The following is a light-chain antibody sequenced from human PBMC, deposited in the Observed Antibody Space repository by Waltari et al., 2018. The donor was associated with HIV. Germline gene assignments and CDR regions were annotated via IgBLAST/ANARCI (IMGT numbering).Light chain of an antibody. J-gene: IGKJ1*01. V-gene: IGKV1-5*03. CDR3: MQYGSYFRT. Sequence: DLQMTQSPSTLSASVGDRVTITFRASQILDDWLAWYQQKPGKAPKLLIYRTSTRQTGVPPRFRGGGSGTDFTLIISGLQPDDFAAYYCMQYGSYFRTFGQGTRVDVK. CDR1: QILDDW. CDR2: RTS.